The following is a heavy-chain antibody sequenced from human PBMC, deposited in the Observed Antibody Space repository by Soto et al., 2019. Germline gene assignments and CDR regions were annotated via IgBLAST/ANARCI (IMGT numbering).Heavy chain of an antibody. Sequence: PSETLPLTCPVAGGSIGSYCVTWMRPPPGKGLECMGYVYYSGSTNYNPSLKSRVTVSVDTSKNQISLRLKSVTAADTAVYYCARAETSGIHYFDYWGQGSLVTVSS. J-gene: IGHJ4*02. D-gene: IGHD6-13*01. CDR1: GGSIGSYC. CDR2: VYYSGST. CDR3: ARAETSGIHYFDY. V-gene: IGHV4-59*01.